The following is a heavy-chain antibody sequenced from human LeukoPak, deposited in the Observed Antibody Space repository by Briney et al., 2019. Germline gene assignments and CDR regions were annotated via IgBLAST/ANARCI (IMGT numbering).Heavy chain of an antibody. D-gene: IGHD6-19*01. Sequence: GGSLRLSCAASGFTFSSYAMSWVRQAPGKGLEWVSAISGSGGSTYYADSVKGRFTIPRDNAKNSLYLQMNSLRAEDTAVYYCARIAVAGTGTSSDYWGQGTLVTVSS. V-gene: IGHV3-23*01. CDR1: GFTFSSYA. J-gene: IGHJ4*02. CDR2: ISGSGGST. CDR3: ARIAVAGTGTSSDY.